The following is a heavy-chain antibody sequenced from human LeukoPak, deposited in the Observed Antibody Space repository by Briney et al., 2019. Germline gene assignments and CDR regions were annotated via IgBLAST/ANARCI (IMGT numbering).Heavy chain of an antibody. CDR2: INYNGGTST. V-gene: IGHV3-23*03. J-gene: IGHJ2*01. Sequence: HAEGSLRLSCAASGFTFNTYGMGWVRQAPGKGLEWVSSINYNGGTSTWYADSVKGRFTISRDNSKNTLYLQMNSLRAEDTAVYYCAKEGVQTPSDWYFDLWGRGTLVTVSS. D-gene: IGHD1-26*01. CDR1: GFTFNTYG. CDR3: AKEGVQTPSDWYFDL.